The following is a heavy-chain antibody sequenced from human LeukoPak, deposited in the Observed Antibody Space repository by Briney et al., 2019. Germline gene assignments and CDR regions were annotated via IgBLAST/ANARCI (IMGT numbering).Heavy chain of an antibody. CDR2: IIPILGIA. CDR1: GGTFSSYA. J-gene: IGHJ4*02. Sequence: SVKVSCKASGGTFSSYAISWVRQAPGQGLEWMGRIIPILGIANYAQKFQGRVTITADKSTSTAYMELSSLRSEDTAVYYCARVVGATEEAFDYWGQGTLVTVSS. V-gene: IGHV1-69*04. D-gene: IGHD1-26*01. CDR3: ARVVGATEEAFDY.